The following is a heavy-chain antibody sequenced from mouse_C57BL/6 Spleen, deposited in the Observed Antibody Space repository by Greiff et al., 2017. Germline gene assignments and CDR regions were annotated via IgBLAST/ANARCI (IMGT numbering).Heavy chain of an antibody. CDR2: ISSGGDYI. D-gene: IGHD6-5*01. CDR3: TRERVCSASWFAY. J-gene: IGHJ3*01. V-gene: IGHV5-9-1*02. CDR1: GFTLSSYA. Sequence: EVQGVESGEGLVKPGGSLKLSCAASGFTLSSYAMSWVRQTPEKRLEWVAYISSGGDYIDYADTVKGRFTISGDNARNTLYLQMSSLKSEDTAVYYCTRERVCSASWFAYWGQGTLVTVSA.